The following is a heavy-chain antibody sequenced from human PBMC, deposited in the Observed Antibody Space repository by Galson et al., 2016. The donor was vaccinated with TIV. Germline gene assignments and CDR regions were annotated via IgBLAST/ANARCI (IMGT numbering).Heavy chain of an antibody. CDR3: AKDPYIYGSYLDH. J-gene: IGHJ4*02. CDR1: GGLVSNYA. V-gene: IGHV1-69*13. D-gene: IGHD5-18*01. CDR2: IIPIFGTT. Sequence: SVKVSCKASGGLVSNYAISWVRQAPGQGLEWMGGIIPIFGTTKYAQKFQGRVTITADESTRIVNMELSSLRSEDTAVYYCAKDPYIYGSYLDHWGQGTLVTDSS.